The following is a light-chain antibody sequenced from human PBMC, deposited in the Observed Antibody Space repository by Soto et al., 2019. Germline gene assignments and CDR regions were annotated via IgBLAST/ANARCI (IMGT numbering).Light chain of an antibody. CDR1: QSVSSN. V-gene: IGKV3-15*01. CDR2: GAS. Sequence: EIVRTQSPATLSESPGERATLSCRASQSVSSNLAWYQQKPGQAPRLLIHGASTRAPGIPARFSGSGSVTEFTLTVSSLQSEDVEVYYCQQYNNWPLTFGQGTKVEIK. CDR3: QQYNNWPLT. J-gene: IGKJ1*01.